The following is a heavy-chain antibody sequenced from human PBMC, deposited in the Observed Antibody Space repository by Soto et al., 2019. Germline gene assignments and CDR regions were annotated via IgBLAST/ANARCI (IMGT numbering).Heavy chain of an antibody. D-gene: IGHD3-22*01. Sequence: QVQLQESGPGLVKPSQTLSLTCTVSGGSISSGGYYWRWIRQHPGKGLEWIGYIYYSGSTYYNPSLKSRVTISVDTSKTQFSLKLSSLTAADTAVYYCASITMIRKGVRDYGGQGTLVTVSS. CDR2: IYYSGST. J-gene: IGHJ4*02. CDR3: ASITMIRKGVRDY. CDR1: GGSISSGGYY. V-gene: IGHV4-31*03.